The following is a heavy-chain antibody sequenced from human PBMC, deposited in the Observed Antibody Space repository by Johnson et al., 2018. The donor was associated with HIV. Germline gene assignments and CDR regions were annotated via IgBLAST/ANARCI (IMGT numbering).Heavy chain of an antibody. V-gene: IGHV3-13*01. Sequence: VQLVESGGGVVQPGRSLRLSCAASGFRFSSYDMHWVRQATGKGLEWVSAIGTAGDTYYPGSVKGRFTISRENAKNSLYLQMNSLRAGDTAVYYCARVTNSDAFDIWGQGTMVTVSS. D-gene: IGHD2-8*01. CDR1: GFRFSSYD. CDR3: ARVTNSDAFDI. J-gene: IGHJ3*02. CDR2: IGTAGDT.